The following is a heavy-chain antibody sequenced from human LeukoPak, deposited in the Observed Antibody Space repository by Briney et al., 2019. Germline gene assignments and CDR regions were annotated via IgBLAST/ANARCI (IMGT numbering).Heavy chain of an antibody. CDR1: GYTFTSYD. CDR2: MNPNSGNT. Sequence: GASVKVSCKASGYTFTSYDINWVRQATGQGLEWMGWMNPNSGNTGYAQKFQGRVTMTRNTSISTAYMELSSLRSEDTAVYYCARSGAVRLPRYYYYMDVWGKGTTVTISS. CDR3: ARSGAVRLPRYYYYMDV. J-gene: IGHJ6*03. V-gene: IGHV1-8*01. D-gene: IGHD3-10*01.